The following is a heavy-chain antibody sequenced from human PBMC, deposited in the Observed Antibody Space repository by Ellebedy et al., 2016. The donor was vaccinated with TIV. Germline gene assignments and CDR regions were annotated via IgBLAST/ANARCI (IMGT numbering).Heavy chain of an antibody. CDR1: GFTVSSSY. CDR2: IYSGGTT. J-gene: IGHJ4*02. Sequence: GESLKISCAASGFTVSSSYMSWVRQTPGQGLEWVSVIYSGGTTYYADSVKGRFTISRDNSKNTLYLQMNSLRAEDTAVYYCARGWYFDYWGQGTLVTVSS. CDR3: ARGWYFDY. V-gene: IGHV3-53*01. D-gene: IGHD2-15*01.